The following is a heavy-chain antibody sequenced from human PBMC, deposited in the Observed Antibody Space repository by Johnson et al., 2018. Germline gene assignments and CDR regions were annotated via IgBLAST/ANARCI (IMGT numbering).Heavy chain of an antibody. Sequence: QVQLGQSGGGVVRPGRSLRLSCAASGFIFTSYAMHWVRQAPGKGLEWVAVIWFDGSNKYYADFVKGRFTISRDKSKETLYLQMNSLRAEDTAVYYCARDAGVGLQHDAFDVWGQGTMVIVSS. J-gene: IGHJ3*01. CDR2: IWFDGSNK. CDR3: ARDAGVGLQHDAFDV. V-gene: IGHV3-33*01. CDR1: GFIFTSYA. D-gene: IGHD5-24*01.